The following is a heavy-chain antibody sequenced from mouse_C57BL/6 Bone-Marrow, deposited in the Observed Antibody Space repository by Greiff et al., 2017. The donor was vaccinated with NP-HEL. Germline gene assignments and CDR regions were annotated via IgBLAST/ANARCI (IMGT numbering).Heavy chain of an antibody. D-gene: IGHD5-1*01. CDR1: GYAFSSSW. Sequence: QVQLQQSGPELVKPGASVKISCKASGYAFSSSWMNWVKQRPGKGLEWIGRIYPGAGDTNYNGKFKGKATLTADKSSSTAYMQLSSLTSEDSAVYFCASEYMDYWGQGTSVTVSS. CDR2: IYPGAGDT. CDR3: ASEYMDY. V-gene: IGHV1-82*01. J-gene: IGHJ4*01.